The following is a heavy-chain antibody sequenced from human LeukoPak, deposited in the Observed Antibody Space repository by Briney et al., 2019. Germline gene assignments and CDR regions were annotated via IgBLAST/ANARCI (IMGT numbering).Heavy chain of an antibody. CDR3: ARAVEDFYYYMDV. V-gene: IGHV4-38-2*02. Sequence: PSETLSLTCTVSGYSISSGYYWGWIRQPPGTGLEWIGSIYYTGTTYYSPSLKSRVTILLDTSKKQFSLKLRSVTAADTAVYYCARAVEDFYYYMDVWGKGTTVTVSS. CDR2: IYYTGTT. CDR1: GYSISSGYY. D-gene: IGHD6-19*01. J-gene: IGHJ6*03.